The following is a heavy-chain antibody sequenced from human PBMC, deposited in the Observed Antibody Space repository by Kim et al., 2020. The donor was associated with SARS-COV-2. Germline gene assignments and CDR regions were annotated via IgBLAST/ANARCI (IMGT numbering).Heavy chain of an antibody. CDR2: IYYSGST. V-gene: IGHV4-59*01. CDR3: AGYYDFWSGTFDY. J-gene: IGHJ4*02. CDR1: GGSISSYY. Sequence: SETLSLTCTVSGGSISSYYWSWIRQPPGKGLEWIGYIYYSGSTNYNPSLKSRVTISVDTSKNQFSLKLSSVTAADTAVYYCAGYYDFWSGTFDYWGQGTLVTVSS. D-gene: IGHD3-3*01.